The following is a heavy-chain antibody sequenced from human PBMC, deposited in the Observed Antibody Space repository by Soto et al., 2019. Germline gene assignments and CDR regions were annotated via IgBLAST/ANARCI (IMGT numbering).Heavy chain of an antibody. J-gene: IGHJ4*02. CDR2: IYYSGSA. D-gene: IGHD1-1*01. V-gene: IGHV4-61*01. CDR3: ARERTGDPTFFDY. Sequence: SETLSLTCTVSGGSVSSSNYYLSWIRQPPGKGLEWLGYIYYSGSASYNPSLKSRITVSVDTSKNQFSLKLSSVTAADTAVYYCARERTGDPTFFDYWGQGTLVTVSS. CDR1: GGSVSSSNYY.